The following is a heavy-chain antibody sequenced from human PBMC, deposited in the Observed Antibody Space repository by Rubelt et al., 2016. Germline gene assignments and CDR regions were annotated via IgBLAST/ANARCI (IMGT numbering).Heavy chain of an antibody. J-gene: IGHJ6*02. V-gene: IGHV1-69*01. CDR2: IIPIFGTA. CDR3: ARLRVEDVEWELLGGYYYGMDV. D-gene: IGHD1-26*01. Sequence: QVQLVQSGAEVKKPGSSVKVSCKASGGTFSSYAISWVRQAPGQGLEWMGGIIPIFGTANYAQKFQGRVTITADESTSTAYMELSSLRAEYNAMYYCARLRVEDVEWELLGGYYYGMDVWGQGTTVTVSS. CDR1: GGTFSSYA.